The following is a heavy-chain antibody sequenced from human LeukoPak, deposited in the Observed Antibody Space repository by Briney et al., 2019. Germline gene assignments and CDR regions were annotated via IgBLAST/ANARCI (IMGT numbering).Heavy chain of an antibody. CDR1: GFTFSSYG. J-gene: IGHJ4*02. Sequence: GGSLRLSCAASGFTFSSYGMHWVRQAPGKGLEWVAVISYDGSNKYYADSVKGRFTISRDNSKNTLYLQMNSLRAEDTAVYYCAKDHSSSFFDCWGQGTLVTVSS. CDR3: AKDHSSSFFDC. CDR2: ISYDGSNK. V-gene: IGHV3-30*18. D-gene: IGHD6-13*01.